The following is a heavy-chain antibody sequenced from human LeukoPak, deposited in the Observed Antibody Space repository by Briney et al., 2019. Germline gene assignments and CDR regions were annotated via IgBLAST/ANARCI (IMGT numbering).Heavy chain of an antibody. D-gene: IGHD3-10*01. CDR2: INPNSGGT. V-gene: IGHV1-2*02. CDR1: GYTFTGYH. CDR3: ATLLSALETKL. J-gene: IGHJ4*02. Sequence: ASVKVSCKASGYTFTGYHMHWVRQAPGQGLEWMGWINPNSGGTNYAQTFQGRVTMTRDTSISTAYMELSRLRSDGPAVYYCATLLSALETKLWGQGTEVTVST.